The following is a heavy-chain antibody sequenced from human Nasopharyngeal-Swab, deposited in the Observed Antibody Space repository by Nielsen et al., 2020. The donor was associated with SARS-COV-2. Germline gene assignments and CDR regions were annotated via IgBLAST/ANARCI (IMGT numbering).Heavy chain of an antibody. D-gene: IGHD6-13*01. J-gene: IGHJ4*02. CDR3: ARAGSSWLGFYFDY. CDR2: ISYDGSNK. Sequence: GGSLRLSCAASGFTFSSYAMHWVRQAPGKGLEWVAVISYDGSNKYYADSVKGRFTISRDNSKNTLYLQMNSLRAEDTAVYYCARAGSSWLGFYFDYWGQGILVTVSS. CDR1: GFTFSSYA. V-gene: IGHV3-30*04.